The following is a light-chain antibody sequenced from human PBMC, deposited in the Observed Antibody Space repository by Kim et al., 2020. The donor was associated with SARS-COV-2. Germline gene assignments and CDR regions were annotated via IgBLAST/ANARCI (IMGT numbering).Light chain of an antibody. CDR3: QAWDSSIYV. V-gene: IGLV3-1*01. CDR1: KLGDKY. J-gene: IGLJ1*01. CDR2: RDN. Sequence: SYELTQPPSVSVSPGQTASITCSGDKLGDKYASXYQQKPGQSPVVVIFRDNRRPSGIPERFSGSNSGNTATLTISGTQAMDEADDYCQAWDSSIYVFGTG.